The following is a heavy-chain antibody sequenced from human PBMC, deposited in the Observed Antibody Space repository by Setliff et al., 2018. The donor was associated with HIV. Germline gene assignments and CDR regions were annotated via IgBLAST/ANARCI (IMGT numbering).Heavy chain of an antibody. Sequence: SVKVSCRASGGTFSNYAFSWVRQAPGQGLEWMGGLIPIVDITKSTQKFRDRVTFTADESTKTAQMELSGLTFEDTAVYYCAKGPNFEDAFDIWGQGTVVTVSS. V-gene: IGHV1-69*10. CDR1: GGTFSNYA. D-gene: IGHD2-8*01. CDR2: LIPIVDIT. J-gene: IGHJ3*02. CDR3: AKGPNFEDAFDI.